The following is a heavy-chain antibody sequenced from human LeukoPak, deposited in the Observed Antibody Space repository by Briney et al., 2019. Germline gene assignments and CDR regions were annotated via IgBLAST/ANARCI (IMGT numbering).Heavy chain of an antibody. D-gene: IGHD2-15*01. Sequence: SETLSLTCTVSGGSISSGSYYWSWIRQPPGKGLEWIGSIYYSGSTYYNPSLKSRVTISVDTSKNQFSLKLSSVTAADTAVYYCARDLKDIGYWGQGTLVTVSS. J-gene: IGHJ4*02. CDR3: ARDLKDIGY. CDR2: IYYSGST. CDR1: GGSISSGSYY. V-gene: IGHV4-39*07.